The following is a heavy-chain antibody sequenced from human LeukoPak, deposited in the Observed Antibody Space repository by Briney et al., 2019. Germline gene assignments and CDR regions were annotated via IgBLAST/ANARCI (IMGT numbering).Heavy chain of an antibody. Sequence: PGGSLRLSCAASGFTFSSYAMSWVRQAPGKGLEWVSAISGSGGSTYYADSVKGRFTTSRDNSKNTLYLQMNSLRAEDTAVYYCARKMRSGSYYFGMDVWGQGTTVTVSS. CDR3: ARKMRSGSYYFGMDV. V-gene: IGHV3-23*01. CDR1: GFTFSSYA. J-gene: IGHJ6*02. CDR2: ISGSGGST. D-gene: IGHD3-10*01.